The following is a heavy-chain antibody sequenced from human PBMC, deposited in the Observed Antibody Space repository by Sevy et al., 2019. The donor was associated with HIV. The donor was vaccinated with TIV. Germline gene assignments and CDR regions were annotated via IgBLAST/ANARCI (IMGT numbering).Heavy chain of an antibody. V-gene: IGHV3-30-3*01. CDR2: ISYDGGNK. CDR1: GFTFSMYA. J-gene: IGHJ4*02. Sequence: GGSLRLSCAASGFTFSMYAIKWVRQAPGKGLEWVALISYDGGNKYHADSVKGRFTISRDNSKNTLYLQMNSLGAEDTAVYYCARVNSFDGDYVGGHYWGQGTLVTVSS. CDR3: ARVNSFDGDYVGGHY. D-gene: IGHD4-17*01.